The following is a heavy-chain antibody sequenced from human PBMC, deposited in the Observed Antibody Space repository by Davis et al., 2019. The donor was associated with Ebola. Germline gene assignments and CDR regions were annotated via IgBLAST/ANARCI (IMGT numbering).Heavy chain of an antibody. J-gene: IGHJ4*02. CDR1: GFTFSSYG. V-gene: IGHV3-30*18. CDR3: AKDTTFSSSWYK. D-gene: IGHD6-13*01. CDR2: ISYDGSNK. Sequence: GEPLKISCAASGFTFSSYGMHWVRQTPGKGLEWVAVISYDGSNKYYADSVKGRFTISRDNSKNTLYLQMNSLRAEDTAVYYCAKDTTFSSSWYKWGQGTLVTVSS.